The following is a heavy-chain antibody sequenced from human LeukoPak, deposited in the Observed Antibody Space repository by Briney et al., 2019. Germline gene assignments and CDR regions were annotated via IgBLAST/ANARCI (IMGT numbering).Heavy chain of an antibody. CDR1: GFTFTSYE. J-gene: IGHJ5*02. CDR3: ARAATCYRCVGWFDP. Sequence: GGSLRLSCAASGFTFTSYEMNWVRQAPGKGLEWVSHISAGGNTIYYADSVKGRFTISRDNAKNSLYLQMNSLRAEDTAVYYCARAATCYRCVGWFDPWGQGTLVTVSS. CDR2: ISAGGNTI. V-gene: IGHV3-48*03. D-gene: IGHD2-2*02.